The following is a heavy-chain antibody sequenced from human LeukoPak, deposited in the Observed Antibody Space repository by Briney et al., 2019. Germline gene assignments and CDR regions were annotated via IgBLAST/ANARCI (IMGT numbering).Heavy chain of an antibody. J-gene: IGHJ4*02. V-gene: IGHV4-39*01. D-gene: IGHD3-10*01. Sequence: SETLSLTCTVSGGSISSSSYYWGWIRQPPGKGLEWIGSIYYSGSTYYNPSLKSRVTISVDTSKNQFSLKLSSVTAADTAVYYCARFGSRDYWGQGTLVTVSS. CDR3: ARFGSRDY. CDR1: GGSISSSSYY. CDR2: IYYSGST.